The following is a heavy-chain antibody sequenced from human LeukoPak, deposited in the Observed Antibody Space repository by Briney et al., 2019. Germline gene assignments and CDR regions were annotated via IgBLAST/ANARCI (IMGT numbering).Heavy chain of an antibody. D-gene: IGHD3-3*01. CDR2: ISGSGGST. CDR3: AKDLDFWSGYPNDDAFDI. CDR1: GFTFSSYA. Sequence: GGSLRLSCAASGFTFSSYAMSWVRQAPGKGLKWVSAISGSGGSTYYADSVKGRLTISRDNSKNTLYLQMNSLRAEDTAVYYCAKDLDFWSGYPNDDAFDIWGQGTMVTVSS. J-gene: IGHJ3*02. V-gene: IGHV3-23*01.